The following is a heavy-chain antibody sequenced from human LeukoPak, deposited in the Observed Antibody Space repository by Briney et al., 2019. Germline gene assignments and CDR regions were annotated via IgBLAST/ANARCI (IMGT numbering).Heavy chain of an antibody. D-gene: IGHD3-9*01. CDR3: ARDWYDNSDAFDI. V-gene: IGHV3-21*01. J-gene: IGHJ3*02. CDR1: GFTFSSYS. Sequence: GGSLRLSCAASGFTFSSYSMNWVRQAPGKGLEWVSSISSSSSYIYYADSLKGRFTISRDNAKNSLYLQMNSLRAVDAAVYFCARDWYDNSDAFDIWGQGTMVTVSS. CDR2: ISSSSSYI.